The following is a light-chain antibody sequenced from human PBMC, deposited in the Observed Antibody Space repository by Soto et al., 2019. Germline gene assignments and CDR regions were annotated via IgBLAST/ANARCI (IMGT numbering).Light chain of an antibody. Sequence: DILMTQSPSSLSASVGDRVTISCRASQSIRRYLNWYEQKPGKAPKLLIYAASSLQSGVPSRFSGSGSGTDFTLTISSVQPEDFATYYCQQSYSDPPAFGGGTKVEIK. CDR1: QSIRRY. CDR2: AAS. V-gene: IGKV1-39*01. CDR3: QQSYSDPPA. J-gene: IGKJ4*01.